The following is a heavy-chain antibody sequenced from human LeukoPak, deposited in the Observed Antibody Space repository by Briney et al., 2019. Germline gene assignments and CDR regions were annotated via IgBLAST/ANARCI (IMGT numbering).Heavy chain of an antibody. CDR2: ISGSGGST. Sequence: LPGGSLRLSCAASGFTFSSYAMSWVRQAPGKGLEWVSAISGSGGSTYYADSVKGRFTISRDNSKNTLYLQMNSLRAEDTAVYYCAKDRGDYYGSGSYSDYWGQETLVTVSS. J-gene: IGHJ4*02. CDR3: AKDRGDYYGSGSYSDY. V-gene: IGHV3-23*01. CDR1: GFTFSSYA. D-gene: IGHD3-10*01.